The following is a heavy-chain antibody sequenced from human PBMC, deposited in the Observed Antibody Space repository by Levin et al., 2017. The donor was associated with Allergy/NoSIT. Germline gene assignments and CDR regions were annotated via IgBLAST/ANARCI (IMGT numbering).Heavy chain of an antibody. J-gene: IGHJ2*01. Sequence: GESLKISCAASGFTFSSYWMHWVRQAPGKGLVWVSRINSDGSSTSYADSVKGRFTISRDNAKNTQYLQMNSLRAEDTAVYYGARGGWELIGWYFDLWGRGTLVTVSS. D-gene: IGHD1-26*01. CDR1: GFTFSSYW. CDR3: ARGGWELIGWYFDL. CDR2: INSDGSST. V-gene: IGHV3-74*01.